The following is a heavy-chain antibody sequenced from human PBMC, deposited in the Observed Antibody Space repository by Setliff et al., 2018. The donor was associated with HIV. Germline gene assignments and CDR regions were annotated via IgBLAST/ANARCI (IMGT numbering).Heavy chain of an antibody. J-gene: IGHJ4*02. D-gene: IGHD3-3*01. V-gene: IGHV4-4*07. Sequence: LSLTCNVSGDSLNTYYWSWIRQSGGKGLEWIGRIYASGKTTFNPSLKSRVRMSVDTSKNQFSLKLTSVTASDTAVYHCARGNNDLESFDYWGQGALVAVSS. CDR1: GDSLNTYY. CDR3: ARGNNDLESFDY. CDR2: IYASGKT.